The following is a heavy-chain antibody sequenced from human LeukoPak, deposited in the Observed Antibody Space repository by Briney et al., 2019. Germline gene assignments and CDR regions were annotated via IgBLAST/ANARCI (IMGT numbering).Heavy chain of an antibody. D-gene: IGHD5-18*01. CDR1: GFTFSSYG. V-gene: IGHV3-30*02. Sequence: PGGSLRLSCAASGFTFSSYGMHWVRQAPGKGLEWVAFIRYDGSNKYYADSVKGRFTISRDNSKNTLYLQMNSLRAEDTAVYYCAKDWAAWIQLWLDWGQGTLVTVSS. CDR3: AKDWAAWIQLWLD. CDR2: IRYDGSNK. J-gene: IGHJ4*02.